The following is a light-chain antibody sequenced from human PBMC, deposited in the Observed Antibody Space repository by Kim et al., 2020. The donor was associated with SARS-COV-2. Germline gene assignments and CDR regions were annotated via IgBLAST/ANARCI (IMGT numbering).Light chain of an antibody. CDR3: QQRANWIT. CDR1: QSVSSS. CDR2: DAS. J-gene: IGKJ5*01. Sequence: EIVLTQSPATLSLSPGERATLSCRASQSVSSSLAWYQQKPGQAPRLLIYDASNRAAGIPSRFSGSGSGTDFTLTISSLEPEDLAIYYCQQRANWITFGQGTRLEIK. V-gene: IGKV3-11*01.